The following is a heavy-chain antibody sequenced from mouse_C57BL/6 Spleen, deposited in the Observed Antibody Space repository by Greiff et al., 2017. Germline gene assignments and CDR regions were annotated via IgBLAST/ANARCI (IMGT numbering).Heavy chain of an antibody. CDR3: ARKSDYDGYWYFDV. CDR2: IDPSDSYP. J-gene: IGHJ1*03. D-gene: IGHD2-4*01. V-gene: IGHV1-69*01. Sequence: QVQLQQPGAELVMPGASVKLSCKASGYTFTSYWMHWVKQRPGQGLEWIGEIDPSDSYPSYTQKVKGKSTLTVDNSSSTAYMQLSSLTSEDSAVYYCARKSDYDGYWYFDVWGTGTTVTVAS. CDR1: GYTFTSYW.